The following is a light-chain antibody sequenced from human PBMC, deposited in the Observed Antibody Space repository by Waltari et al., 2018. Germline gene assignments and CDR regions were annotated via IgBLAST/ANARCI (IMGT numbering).Light chain of an antibody. Sequence: DIVMTQCPLSLPVTPGESAYISCRSSQDLRHLNGYTYLDWSVRKPGQSQQLLIYLGSTRASGVPDRFTGSGSGADFALIISRVEAEDVGVYYCMQALQSPYTFGQGTKLEIK. CDR1: QDLRHLNGYTY. J-gene: IGKJ2*01. CDR3: MQALQSPYT. CDR2: LGS. V-gene: IGKV2-28*01.